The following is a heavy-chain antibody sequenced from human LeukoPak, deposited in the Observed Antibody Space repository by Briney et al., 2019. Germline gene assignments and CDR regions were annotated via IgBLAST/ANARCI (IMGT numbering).Heavy chain of an antibody. Sequence: ASETLSLTCAVYGGSFSGYYWSWIRQPPGKGLEWIGEINHSGSTNYNPSLKSRVTISVDTSKNQFSLKLSSVTAADTAVYYCARQRGIIVATIGPYYFDYWGQGTLVTVSS. CDR3: ARQRGIIVATIGPYYFDY. J-gene: IGHJ4*02. D-gene: IGHD5-12*01. V-gene: IGHV4-34*01. CDR1: GGSFSGYY. CDR2: INHSGST.